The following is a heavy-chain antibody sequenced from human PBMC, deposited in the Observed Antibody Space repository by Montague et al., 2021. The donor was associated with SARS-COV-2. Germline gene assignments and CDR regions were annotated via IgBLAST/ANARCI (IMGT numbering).Heavy chain of an antibody. V-gene: IGHV4-39*07. D-gene: IGHD3-22*01. J-gene: IGHJ5*02. Sequence: ETLSLTCPVSGGSISSSTYYWGWIRQPPGKGLEWIASICYSGITYFSPSLKSQVAISIDTPKNQFSLKLSSVTAADTAVYYCARRPYYYDSSGQFDPWGQGVLVTVSS. CDR3: ARRPYYYDSSGQFDP. CDR2: ICYSGIT. CDR1: GGSISSSTYY.